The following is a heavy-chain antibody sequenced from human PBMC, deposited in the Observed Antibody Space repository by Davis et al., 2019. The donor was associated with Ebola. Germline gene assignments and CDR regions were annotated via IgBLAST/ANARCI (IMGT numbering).Heavy chain of an antibody. V-gene: IGHV3-30*02. CDR1: GFPFSSYG. Sequence: GESLKISCAASGFPFSSYGFHWVRQAPGKGLEWVAFIRPDGSDKYYADSMKGRFTASRDNSKNTLYLQMNGLRAEDTAVYYCARDRNWGCEYWGQGTLVTVSS. J-gene: IGHJ4*02. CDR3: ARDRNWGCEY. CDR2: IRPDGSDK. D-gene: IGHD7-27*01.